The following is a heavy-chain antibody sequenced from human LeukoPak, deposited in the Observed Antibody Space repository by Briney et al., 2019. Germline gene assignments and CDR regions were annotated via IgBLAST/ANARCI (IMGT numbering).Heavy chain of an antibody. CDR1: GGSISSSSYY. Sequence: SETLSLTCTVSGGSISSSSYYWGWIRQPPGKGLEWIGSIYYSGSTYYNPSLKSRVTISVDTSKNQFSLKLSSVTAADTAVYYCASVDSLGAFDIWGQGTMVTVSS. D-gene: IGHD3-22*01. V-gene: IGHV4-39*07. CDR3: ASVDSLGAFDI. CDR2: IYYSGST. J-gene: IGHJ3*02.